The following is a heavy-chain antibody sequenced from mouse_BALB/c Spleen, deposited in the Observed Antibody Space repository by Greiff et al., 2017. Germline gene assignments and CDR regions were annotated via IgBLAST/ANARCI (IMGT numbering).Heavy chain of an antibody. V-gene: IGHV5-17*02. CDR2: ISSGSSTI. Sequence: DVMLVESGGGLVQPGGSRKLSCAASGFTFSSFGMHWVRQAPEKGLEWVAYISSGSSTIYYADTVKGRFTISRDNPKNTLFLQMTSLRSEDTAMYYCARGDAIDYWGQGTTVTVSS. CDR1: GFTFSSFG. CDR3: ARGDAIDY. J-gene: IGHJ4*01.